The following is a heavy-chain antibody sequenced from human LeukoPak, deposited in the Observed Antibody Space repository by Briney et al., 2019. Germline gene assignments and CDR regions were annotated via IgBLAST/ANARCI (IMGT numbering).Heavy chain of an antibody. CDR1: GFTFSSYA. Sequence: GGSLRLSCVASGFTFSSYAMIWVRQAPGKGLEWVSVIYSGGSTYYADSVKGRFTISRDNSKNTLYLQMNSLRAEDTAVYYCAKSPIAVAGSYWYFDLWGRGTLVTVSS. CDR2: IYSGGST. J-gene: IGHJ2*01. D-gene: IGHD6-19*01. V-gene: IGHV3-23*03. CDR3: AKSPIAVAGSYWYFDL.